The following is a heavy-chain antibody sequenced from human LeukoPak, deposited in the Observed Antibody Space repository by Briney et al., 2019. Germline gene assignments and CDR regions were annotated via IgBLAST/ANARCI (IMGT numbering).Heavy chain of an antibody. CDR3: ARVSHIAVAGSLDY. J-gene: IGHJ4*02. Sequence: SGTLSLTCAVSGGSISSSNWWSWVRQPPGKGLEWIGEVYHSGSTNYNPSLKSRVTISVDKSKNQFSLKLSSVTAADTAVYYCARVSHIAVAGSLDYWGQGTLVTVSS. V-gene: IGHV4-4*02. D-gene: IGHD6-19*01. CDR2: VYHSGST. CDR1: GGSISSSNW.